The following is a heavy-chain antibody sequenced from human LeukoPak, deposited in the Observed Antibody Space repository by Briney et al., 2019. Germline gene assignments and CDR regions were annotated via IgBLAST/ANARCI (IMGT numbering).Heavy chain of an antibody. Sequence: GGSLRLSCAASGFTVSSNYMSWVRQAPGKGLEWVSVIYSGGSTYYADSVKGRFTISRDNSKNTLYLQMNSLRAEDTAVYYCAKSAYGSGSAFDYWGQGTLVTVSS. CDR2: IYSGGST. V-gene: IGHV3-66*02. CDR1: GFTVSSNY. J-gene: IGHJ4*02. CDR3: AKSAYGSGSAFDY. D-gene: IGHD3-10*01.